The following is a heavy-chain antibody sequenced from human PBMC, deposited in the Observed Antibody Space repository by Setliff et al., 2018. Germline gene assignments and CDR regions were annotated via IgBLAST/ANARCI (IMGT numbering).Heavy chain of an antibody. CDR2: LHTSGSI. CDR1: GGSISSGTYY. Sequence: PSETLSLTCTVSGGSISSGTYYWSWIRQPAGKGLEWIGRLHTSGSIDYNPSLKGRVTISVDTSKNQFSLRLRSVTAADTAVYFCARDNTMVGATDYWGLGTLVTVPS. CDR3: ARDNTMVGATDY. V-gene: IGHV4-61*02. J-gene: IGHJ4*02. D-gene: IGHD1-26*01.